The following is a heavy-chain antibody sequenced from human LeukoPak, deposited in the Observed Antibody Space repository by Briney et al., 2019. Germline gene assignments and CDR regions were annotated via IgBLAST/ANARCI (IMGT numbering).Heavy chain of an antibody. CDR3: ARDPYNYDRSGYKLDSYFDY. V-gene: IGHV3-7*01. CDR1: GFTFSNYW. Sequence: GGSLRLSCTVSGFTFSNYWMSWVRQTPGKGLEWVANIEQDGSEKWYVYSVKGRFTISRDNAKNSLYLQMNSLRAEDTAVYYCARDPYNYDRSGYKLDSYFDYWGQGTLVTVSS. CDR2: IEQDGSEK. J-gene: IGHJ4*02. D-gene: IGHD3-22*01.